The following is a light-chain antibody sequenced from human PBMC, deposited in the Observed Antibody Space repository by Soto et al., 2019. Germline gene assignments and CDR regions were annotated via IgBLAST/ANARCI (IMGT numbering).Light chain of an antibody. CDR1: NIGSKN. J-gene: IGLJ3*02. V-gene: IGLV3-9*01. CDR3: QVWDSSTARV. CDR2: RDS. Sequence: SSELTQPLSVSVALGQTARITCGGNNIGSKNVHWYQQKPDQAPVLVIYRDSNRPSGIPERFSGSNSGNTATLTISRAHAGDEADYYCQVWDSSTARVFGGGTQLTVL.